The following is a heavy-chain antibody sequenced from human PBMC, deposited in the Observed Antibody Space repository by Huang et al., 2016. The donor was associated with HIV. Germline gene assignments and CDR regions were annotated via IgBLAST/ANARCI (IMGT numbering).Heavy chain of an antibody. Sequence: QLLLQESGPGLVKPSEALALTCAVSGGSIRSSDYHWGWIRQPPGKGREWIGCVSYMGGTTYSPALKSRGTIAVDTSKNLFFLNLTSMTAADTAVYYCARHREGPVAYYSGWGSHLNYMDVWGRGRTVVVSS. CDR3: ARHREGPVAYYSGWGSHLNYMDV. J-gene: IGHJ6*03. CDR1: GGSIRSSDYH. CDR2: VSYMGGT. V-gene: IGHV4-39*01. D-gene: IGHD3-10*01.